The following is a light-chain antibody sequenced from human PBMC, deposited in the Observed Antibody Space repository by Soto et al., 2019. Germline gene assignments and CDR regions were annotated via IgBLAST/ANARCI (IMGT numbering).Light chain of an antibody. CDR3: QQYRNSPLT. V-gene: IGKV3-20*01. CDR2: GAS. J-gene: IGKJ4*01. Sequence: EIVLTQSPGTLSLSPGERATLSCRAIQSVSSRYLAWYQQKPGQAPRLLIYGASSRATGIPDRFSGSGSGTDFTLTISRLEPEDFAVFYSQQYRNSPLTGGGGPKVEIK. CDR1: QSVSSRY.